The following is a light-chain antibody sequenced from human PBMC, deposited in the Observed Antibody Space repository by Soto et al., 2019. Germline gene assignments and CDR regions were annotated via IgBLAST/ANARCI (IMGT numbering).Light chain of an antibody. Sequence: QSALTQPASVSGSPGQSITISSTGSSSDVGGYNYVSWYQQHPGKAPKLMIYDVSNRPSGVSNRFSGSKSGNTASLTISGLQAENEADYYCSSYPSSSTQVFGTGTKLTVL. CDR2: DVS. J-gene: IGLJ1*01. V-gene: IGLV2-14*01. CDR3: SSYPSSSTQV. CDR1: SSDVGGYNY.